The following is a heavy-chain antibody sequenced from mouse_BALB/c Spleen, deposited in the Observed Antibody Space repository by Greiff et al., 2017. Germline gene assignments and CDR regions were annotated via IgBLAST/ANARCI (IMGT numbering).Heavy chain of an antibody. CDR2: IDPSDSYT. J-gene: IGHJ3*01. D-gene: IGHD2-1*01. Sequence: QVQLQQSGAELVKPGASVKLSCKASGYTFTSYWMHWVKQRPGQGLEWIGEIDPSDSYTNYNQKFKGKATLTVDKSSSTAYMQLSSLTSEDAAVYYCARDGNYDAYWGQGTLVTVSA. V-gene: IGHV1-69*02. CDR1: GYTFTSYW. CDR3: ARDGNYDAY.